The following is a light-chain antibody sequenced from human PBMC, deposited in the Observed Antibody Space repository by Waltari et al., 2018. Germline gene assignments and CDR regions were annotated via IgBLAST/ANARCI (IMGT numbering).Light chain of an antibody. J-gene: IGLJ3*02. V-gene: IGLV3-21*04. CDR1: NIGRKS. Sequence: SYVLIQPHSVSVAPGKTATITCGGDNIGRKSVHWYQKRPGQAPVLVINNDSDRPSGIADRLSGSNSGNTATLTISRVEAGDEADYYCQVWDSYSAHVVFGGVTKLTVL. CDR2: NDS. CDR3: QVWDSYSAHVV.